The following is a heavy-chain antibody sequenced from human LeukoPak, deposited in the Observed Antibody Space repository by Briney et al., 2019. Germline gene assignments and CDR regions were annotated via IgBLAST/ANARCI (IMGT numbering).Heavy chain of an antibody. D-gene: IGHD2-8*01. J-gene: IGHJ6*02. CDR2: IKLDGEK. CDR1: GFTFSSNC. V-gene: IGHV3-7*05. CDR3: ASVLWVQNYYYGMDV. Sequence: GGSLRLSCAVSGFTFSSNCINWVRQAPGRGLEWVASIKLDGEKYYVDSVKGRFTISRDNAKNSLYLQMNSLRAEDTAVYYCASVLWVQNYYYGMDVWGQGTTVTVSS.